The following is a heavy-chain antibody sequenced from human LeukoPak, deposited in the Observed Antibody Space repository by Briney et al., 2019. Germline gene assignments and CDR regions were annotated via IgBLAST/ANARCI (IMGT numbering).Heavy chain of an antibody. V-gene: IGHV3-30*02. D-gene: IGHD3-10*01. CDR3: ATVRGAPGYYYYYMDV. CDR2: IRYDGSNK. CDR1: GFTFSSYG. Sequence: GGSLRLSCAASGFTFSSYGMHWVRQAPGKGLEWVAFIRYDGSNKYYADSVKGRFTISRDNSKNTLYLQMNSLRAEDTAVYYCATVRGAPGYYYYYMDVWGKGTTVTISS. J-gene: IGHJ6*03.